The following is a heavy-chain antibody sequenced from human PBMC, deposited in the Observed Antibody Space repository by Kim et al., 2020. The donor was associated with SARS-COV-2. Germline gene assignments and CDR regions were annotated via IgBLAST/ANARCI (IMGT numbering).Heavy chain of an antibody. D-gene: IGHD3-9*01. CDR3: AREGVEADILTGSQSTYAFDI. CDR1: GFTFSSYS. J-gene: IGHJ3*02. V-gene: IGHV3-21*01. CDR2: ISSSSSYI. Sequence: GGSLRLSCAASGFTFSSYSMNWVRQAPGKGLEWVSSISSSSSYIYYADSVKGRFTISRDNAKNSLYLQMNSLRAEDTAVYYCAREGVEADILTGSQSTYAFDIWGQGTMVTVSS.